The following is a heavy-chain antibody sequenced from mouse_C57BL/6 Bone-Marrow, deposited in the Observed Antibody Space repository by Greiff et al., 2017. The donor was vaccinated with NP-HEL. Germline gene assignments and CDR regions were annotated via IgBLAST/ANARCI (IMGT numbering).Heavy chain of an antibody. Sequence: QVQLQQPGAELVKPGASVKLSCKASGYTFTSYWMHWVKQRPGQGLEWIGMIHPNSGSTNYNEKFKSKATLTVDKSSSTAYMQLSSLTSEDSAVFDCARRGPLRDYFDYWGQGTTLTVSS. CDR2: IHPNSGST. CDR3: ARRGPLRDYFDY. CDR1: GYTFTSYW. J-gene: IGHJ2*01. V-gene: IGHV1-64*01.